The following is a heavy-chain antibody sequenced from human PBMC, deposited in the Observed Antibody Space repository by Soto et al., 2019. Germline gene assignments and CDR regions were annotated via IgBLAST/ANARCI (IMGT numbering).Heavy chain of an antibody. CDR1: GGSISSGGYS. J-gene: IGHJ6*02. D-gene: IGHD4-17*01. CDR3: ARAHYGDYGYGMDV. CDR2: IYHSGYT. Sequence: QLQLQESGSGLVKPSQTLSLTCAVSGGSISSGGYSWSWIRQPPGKGLEWIGYIYHSGYTYCNPYLESGVTIAVDRSKNQVSLKLSSVTAADTAVYYCARAHYGDYGYGMDVWGQGTTVTVSS. V-gene: IGHV4-30-2*01.